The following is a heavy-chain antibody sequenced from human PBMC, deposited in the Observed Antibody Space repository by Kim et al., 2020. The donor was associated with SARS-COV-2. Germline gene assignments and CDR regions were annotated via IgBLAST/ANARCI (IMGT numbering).Heavy chain of an antibody. Sequence: ASVKVSCKVSGYTLTELSMHWVRQAPGKGLEWMGGFDPEDGETIYAQKFQGRVTMTEDTSTDTAYMELSSLRSEDTAVYYCATSFTWELLPEADYWGQGTLVTVSS. CDR3: ATSFTWELLPEADY. J-gene: IGHJ4*02. D-gene: IGHD1-26*01. V-gene: IGHV1-24*01. CDR1: GYTLTELS. CDR2: FDPEDGET.